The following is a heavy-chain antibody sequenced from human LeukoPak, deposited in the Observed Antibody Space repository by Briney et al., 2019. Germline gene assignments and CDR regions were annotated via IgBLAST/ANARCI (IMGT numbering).Heavy chain of an antibody. CDR3: AKDTTPLASYFDY. CDR2: ISWNSGSI. V-gene: IGHV3-9*03. CDR1: GFTFDDYG. J-gene: IGHJ4*02. D-gene: IGHD5-12*01. Sequence: PGGSLRLSCAASGFTFDDYGMSWVRQAPGKGLEWVSGISWNSGSIGYADSVKGRFTISRDNAKNSLYLQMNSLRAEDMALYYCAKDTTPLASYFDYWGQGTLVTVSS.